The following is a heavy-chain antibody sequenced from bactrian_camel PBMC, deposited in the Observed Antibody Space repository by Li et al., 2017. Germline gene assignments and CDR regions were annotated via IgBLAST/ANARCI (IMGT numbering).Heavy chain of an antibody. Sequence: VQLVESGGGSVQAGGSLRLACVASEFTVSTDCMAWFRQVPGREREGVAGIDSDGTTEYADSVKGRFTVSQDDAKYTVFLQMNNLKPEDTGVYTCAADSEQWFGCSATSPANYDFWGPGTQVTVS. J-gene: IGHJ4*01. CDR2: IDSDGTT. V-gene: IGHV3S9*01. CDR1: EFTVSTDC. CDR3: AADSEQWFGCSATSPANYDF. D-gene: IGHD2*01.